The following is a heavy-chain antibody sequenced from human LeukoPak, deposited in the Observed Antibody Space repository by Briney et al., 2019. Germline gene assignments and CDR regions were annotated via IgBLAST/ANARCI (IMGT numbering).Heavy chain of an antibody. D-gene: IGHD2-21*01. CDR2: ISGRGGST. J-gene: IGHJ4*02. Sequence: GGSLRLSCAASGFTFSSYAMSWVRQAPGKGLEWVSAISGRGGSTYYADSVKGRFTISRDNSKNTLYLQMNSLRAEDTAVYYCAKDMENCGGDCAFDYWGQGTLVTVSS. V-gene: IGHV3-23*01. CDR1: GFTFSSYA. CDR3: AKDMENCGGDCAFDY.